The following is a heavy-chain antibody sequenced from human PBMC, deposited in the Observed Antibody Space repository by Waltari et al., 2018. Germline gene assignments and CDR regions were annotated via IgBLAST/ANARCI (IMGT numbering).Heavy chain of an antibody. V-gene: IGHV4-59*01. Sequence: VQLQESGPGLVKPSETLSLTCTVSGGSISSYYWSWIRQPPGKGLEWIGYIYYSGRTNYNPSLKSRVTISVDTSKNQFSLKLSSVTAADTAVYYCARDQANWGDAFDIWGQGTMVTVSS. CDR3: ARDQANWGDAFDI. D-gene: IGHD7-27*01. J-gene: IGHJ3*02. CDR1: GGSISSYY. CDR2: IYYSGRT.